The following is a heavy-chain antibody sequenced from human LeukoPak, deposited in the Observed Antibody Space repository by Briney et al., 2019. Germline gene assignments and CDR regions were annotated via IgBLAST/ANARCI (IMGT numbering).Heavy chain of an antibody. J-gene: IGHJ6*02. CDR1: GGSISSYY. CDR2: IYTGGSI. Sequence: SETLSLTCTVSGGSISSYYWSWIRQPAGKGLEWIGRIYTGGSINYNPSLKSRVTMSVDTSKNQFSLELSSVTAADTAVYYCARVVAVAGLYYGMDVWGQGTTVTVSS. V-gene: IGHV4-4*07. D-gene: IGHD6-19*01. CDR3: ARVVAVAGLYYGMDV.